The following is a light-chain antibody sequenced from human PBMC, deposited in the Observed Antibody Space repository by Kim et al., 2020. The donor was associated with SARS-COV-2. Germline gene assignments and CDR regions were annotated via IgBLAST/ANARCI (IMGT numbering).Light chain of an antibody. CDR1: KSVLYSSNNKNY. CDR3: QQYYSTPYT. Sequence: RATINCRSSKSVLYSSNNKNYLAWYQQKPGQPPKLLIYWASTQKSGVPDRFSGRGSGKDFTLTISSLQAEDVAVYYCQQYYSTPYTFGQGTKLEI. CDR2: WAS. V-gene: IGKV4-1*01. J-gene: IGKJ2*01.